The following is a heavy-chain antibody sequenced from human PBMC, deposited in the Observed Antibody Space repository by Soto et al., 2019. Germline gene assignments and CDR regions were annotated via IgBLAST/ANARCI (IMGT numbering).Heavy chain of an antibody. J-gene: IGHJ4*02. CDR1: GGTFSSYA. D-gene: IGHD1-26*01. CDR3: ARELSGSFHFDY. V-gene: IGHV1-69*13. Sequence: SVKVSCKASGGTFSSYAISWVRQAPGQGLEWMGGIIPIFGTANYAQKFQGRVTITADESTSTAYMELSSLRSEDTAVYYYARELSGSFHFDYWGQGTLVTVSS. CDR2: IIPIFGTA.